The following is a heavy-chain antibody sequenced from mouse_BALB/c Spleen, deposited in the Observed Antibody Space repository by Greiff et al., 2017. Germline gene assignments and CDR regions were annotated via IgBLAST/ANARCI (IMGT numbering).Heavy chain of an antibody. V-gene: IGHV14-3*02. Sequence: VHVKQSGAELVKPGASVKLSCTASGFNIKDTYMHWVKQRPEQGLEWIGRIDPANGNTKYDPKFQGKATITADTSSNTAYLQLSSLTSEDTDVYYCARSLRGAMDYWGQGTSVTVSS. J-gene: IGHJ4*01. CDR3: ARSLRGAMDY. D-gene: IGHD1-1*01. CDR1: GFNIKDTY. CDR2: IDPANGNT.